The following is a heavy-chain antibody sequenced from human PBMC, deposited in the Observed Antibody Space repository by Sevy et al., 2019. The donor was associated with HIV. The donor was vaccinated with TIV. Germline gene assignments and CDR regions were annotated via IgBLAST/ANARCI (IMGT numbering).Heavy chain of an antibody. CDR1: GGSISSSSYY. Sequence: SETLSLTCTVSGGSISSSSYYWGWIRQPPGKGLEWIGSIYYSGSIYYNPSLKSRVTISVDTSKNQFSLKLSSVTAADTAVYYCTRLGCSSTSCYATWVGYIDYWGQGTLVTVSS. D-gene: IGHD2-2*01. V-gene: IGHV4-39*01. CDR3: TRLGCSSTSCYATWVGYIDY. CDR2: IYYSGSI. J-gene: IGHJ4*02.